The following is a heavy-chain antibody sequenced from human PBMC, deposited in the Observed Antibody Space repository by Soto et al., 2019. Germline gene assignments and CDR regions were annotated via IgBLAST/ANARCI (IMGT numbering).Heavy chain of an antibody. D-gene: IGHD3-10*01. CDR2: IYYSGNT. V-gene: IGHV4-30-4*01. J-gene: IGHJ4*02. CDR1: GGSISSGDYY. Sequence: SETLSLTCTVSGGSISSGDYYWSWIRQPPGKGLEWIGYIYYSGNTYYNPSLKSRVIISVDTSKNQFSLKLSSVTAADTAVYYCARDGTFGSGSPVDYWGQGTLVTVSS. CDR3: ARDGTFGSGSPVDY.